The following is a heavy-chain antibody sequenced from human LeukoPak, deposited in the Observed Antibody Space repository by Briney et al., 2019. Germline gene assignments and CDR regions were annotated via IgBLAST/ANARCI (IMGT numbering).Heavy chain of an antibody. CDR2: INPRGGST. CDR1: GYTFTSDY. J-gene: IGHJ6*03. D-gene: IGHD4-17*01. V-gene: IGHV1-46*01. Sequence: ASVKVSCKASGYTFTSDYMHWVRQAPGQGLEWMGIINPRGGSTHYAQKFQGRVTMTSDMSTSTVYMELSSLRAEDTAVCDCARQGTVTTSSYYYMDVWGKGTTVTVSS. CDR3: ARQGTVTTSSYYYMDV.